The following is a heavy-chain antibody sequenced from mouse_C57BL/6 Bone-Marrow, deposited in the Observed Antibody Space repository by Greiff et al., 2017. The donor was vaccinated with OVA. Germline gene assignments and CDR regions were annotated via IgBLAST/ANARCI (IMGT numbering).Heavy chain of an antibody. Sequence: QVQLQQSGAELVKPGASVKLSCKASGYTFTTYPIEWLKQNHGKSLEWIGNFHPYNDDTKYNEKFKGKATLTVEKSSSTVYLELSRLTSDDSAVYYCARRGDGSSPYWYFDVWGTGTTVTVSS. CDR2: FHPYNDDT. CDR3: ARRGDGSSPYWYFDV. V-gene: IGHV1-47*01. J-gene: IGHJ1*03. D-gene: IGHD1-1*01. CDR1: GYTFTTYP.